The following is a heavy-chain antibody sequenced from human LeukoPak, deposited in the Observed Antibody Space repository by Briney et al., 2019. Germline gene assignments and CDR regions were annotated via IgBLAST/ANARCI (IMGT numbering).Heavy chain of an antibody. CDR2: ISGNGINI. V-gene: IGHV3-23*01. J-gene: IGHJ4*02. CDR3: ARMSVSIVVVIAATLGYFDS. D-gene: IGHD2-15*01. CDR1: RFTFSNYA. Sequence: PGGSLRLSCSASRFTFSNYAMSWVRQAPGKGLEWVSTISGNGINIYYADSVKGRFTISRDNSRNTLYLQMNSLGAEDTATYYCARMSVSIVVVIAATLGYFDSWGQGIQVIVSS.